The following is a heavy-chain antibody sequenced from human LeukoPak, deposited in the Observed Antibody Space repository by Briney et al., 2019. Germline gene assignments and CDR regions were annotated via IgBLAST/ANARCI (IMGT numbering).Heavy chain of an antibody. J-gene: IGHJ4*02. V-gene: IGHV4-39*01. Sequence: PSETLSLTCTVSGGSISSSSYYWGWMRQPPGKGLEWIGSIYYSGSTYYNPSLKSRVTISVDTSKNQFSLKLSSVTAADTAVYYCARLADMITFGGVRDYWGQGTLVTVSS. CDR3: ARLADMITFGGVRDY. D-gene: IGHD3-16*01. CDR2: IYYSGST. CDR1: GGSISSSSYY.